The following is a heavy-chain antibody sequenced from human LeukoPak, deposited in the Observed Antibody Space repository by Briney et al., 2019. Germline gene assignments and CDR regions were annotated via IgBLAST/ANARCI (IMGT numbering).Heavy chain of an antibody. CDR2: ISTNGGNT. Sequence: GGSLRLSCAASGFTLSNYAMHWVRQAPGKGLEYVSAISTNGGNTYYANSVKGRFTISRDNSKNTLFLQMGSLRAEDVAVYYCARGKGIYCGGDCSALDYWGQGALVTVSS. CDR3: ARGKGIYCGGDCSALDY. J-gene: IGHJ4*02. CDR1: GFTLSNYA. V-gene: IGHV3-64*01. D-gene: IGHD2-21*02.